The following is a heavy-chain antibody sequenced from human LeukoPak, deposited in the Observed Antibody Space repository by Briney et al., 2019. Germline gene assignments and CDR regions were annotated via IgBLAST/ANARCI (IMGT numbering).Heavy chain of an antibody. CDR3: AKLSRYSSSWVYMDV. V-gene: IGHV3-7*01. Sequence: PGESLRLSCAASGFTFTTYWMSWVRQAPGKGLEWVANIKQDGTEKYYVDSVKGRFTISRDNAKNSLYLQMNSLRAEDTAVYYCAKLSRYSSSWVYMDVWGKGTTVTISS. J-gene: IGHJ6*03. CDR1: GFTFTTYW. CDR2: IKQDGTEK. D-gene: IGHD6-13*01.